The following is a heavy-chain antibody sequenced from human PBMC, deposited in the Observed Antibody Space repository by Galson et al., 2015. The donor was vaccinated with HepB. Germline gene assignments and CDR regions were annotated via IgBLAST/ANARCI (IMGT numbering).Heavy chain of an antibody. V-gene: IGHV4-31*03. CDR2: IYYSGST. CDR1: GGSISSGGYY. D-gene: IGHD4-23*01. Sequence: TLSLTCTVSGGSISSGGYYWSWIRQHPGKGLEWIGYIYYSGSTYYNPSLKSRVTISVDTSKNQFSLKLSSVTAADTAVYYCARGFRRWPFDYWGQGTLVTVSS. J-gene: IGHJ4*02. CDR3: ARGFRRWPFDY.